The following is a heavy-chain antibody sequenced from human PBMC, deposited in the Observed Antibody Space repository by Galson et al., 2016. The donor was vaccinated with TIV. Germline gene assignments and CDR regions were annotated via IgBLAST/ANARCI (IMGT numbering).Heavy chain of an antibody. D-gene: IGHD3-22*01. CDR3: ARATTMRVADYYYGLDV. J-gene: IGHJ6*02. Sequence: SLRLSCAASGFTFSSYGMHWVRQAPGKGLEWVAGIWYDGSKKDSADSVKGRFTISRDNAKNSLYLQMNSLRGEDTAVYFCARATTMRVADYYYGLDVWGQGTTVIVSS. V-gene: IGHV3-33*01. CDR1: GFTFSSYG. CDR2: IWYDGSKK.